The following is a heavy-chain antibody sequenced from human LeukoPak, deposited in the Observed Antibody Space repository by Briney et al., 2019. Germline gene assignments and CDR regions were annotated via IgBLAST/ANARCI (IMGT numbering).Heavy chain of an antibody. CDR1: GFTFSSYS. Sequence: GGSLRLSCAASGFTFSSYSMDWVREAPGKGREWVSSISSSSSYIYYADSVKGRFTISRDTAKNSLYLQMNSLRAEDTAVYYCARDLRLYDSSGYLIWGQGTLVTVSS. V-gene: IGHV3-21*01. D-gene: IGHD3-22*01. J-gene: IGHJ4*02. CDR3: ARDLRLYDSSGYLI. CDR2: ISSSSSYI.